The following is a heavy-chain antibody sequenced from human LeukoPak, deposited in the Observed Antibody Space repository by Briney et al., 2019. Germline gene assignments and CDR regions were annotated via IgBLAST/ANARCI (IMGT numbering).Heavy chain of an antibody. Sequence: GGSLRLSCAVSGFTFSSYWMSWVRQAPGKGLEWVSSISTSSTYIDYADSMKGRFTISRDNAKKSLYLQMNSLRAEDTAVYYCTRDSYCSSTSCYRGHFDSWGQGTLVTVSS. CDR1: GFTFSSYW. D-gene: IGHD2-2*01. J-gene: IGHJ4*02. CDR3: TRDSYCSSTSCYRGHFDS. CDR2: ISTSSTYI. V-gene: IGHV3-21*01.